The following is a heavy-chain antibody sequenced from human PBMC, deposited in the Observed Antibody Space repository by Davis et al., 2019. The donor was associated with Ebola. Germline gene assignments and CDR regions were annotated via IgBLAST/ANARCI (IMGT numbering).Heavy chain of an antibody. J-gene: IGHJ5*02. CDR3: ARRGTSSWYAGWFDP. CDR2: INHSGGT. CDR1: GGFISSYY. V-gene: IGHV4-34*01. D-gene: IGHD6-13*01. Sequence: MPSETLSLTCTVSGGFISSYYWSWIRQPPGKGLEWIGEINHSGGTNYNPSLKSRVTISVDTSKNQFSLKLSSVTAADTAMYYCARRGTSSWYAGWFDPWGQGTLVTVSS.